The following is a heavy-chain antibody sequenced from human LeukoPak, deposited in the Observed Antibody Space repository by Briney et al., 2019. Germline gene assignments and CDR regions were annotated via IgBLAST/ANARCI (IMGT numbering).Heavy chain of an antibody. D-gene: IGHD3-10*01. J-gene: IGHJ6*02. CDR1: GFTFSSYS. CDR3: AREALLPDYYGSGRGDV. V-gene: IGHV3-48*04. Sequence: PGGSLRLSCAASGFTFSSYSMNWVRQVPGKGLEWVSYISSSSSTIYYADSVKGRFTISRDNAKNSLYLQMNSLRAADTAVYYCAREALLPDYYGSGRGDVWGQGTTVTVSS. CDR2: ISSSSSTI.